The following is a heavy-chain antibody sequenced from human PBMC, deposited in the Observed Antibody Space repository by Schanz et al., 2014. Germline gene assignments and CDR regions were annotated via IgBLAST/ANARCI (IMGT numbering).Heavy chain of an antibody. Sequence: EQLVESGGGLVKPGGSLRLSCAASGFTFSSYAMSWVRQAPGKGLEWVSALSGSGGSTYYADSVKGRFAISRDNSKNTLYLQMNTLRAEDTAVYYCARDRGYCSGGSCLTVDYWGQGTLVAVSS. J-gene: IGHJ4*02. CDR2: LSGSGGST. D-gene: IGHD2-15*01. CDR3: ARDRGYCSGGSCLTVDY. V-gene: IGHV3-23*04. CDR1: GFTFSSYA.